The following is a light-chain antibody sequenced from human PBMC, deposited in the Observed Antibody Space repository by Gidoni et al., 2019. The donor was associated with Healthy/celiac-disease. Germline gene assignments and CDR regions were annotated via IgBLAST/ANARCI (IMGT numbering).Light chain of an antibody. V-gene: IGLV2-14*01. CDR1: SSDVGGYNY. CDR2: EVS. CDR3: SSYTSSSTRV. J-gene: IGLJ1*01. Sequence: QAALTHPALVSGSPGQSITISCTGTSSDVGGYNYVSWYQQHPGKAPKLMIYEVSNRPSGVSNRFSGSKSGNTASLTISGLQAEDEADYYCSSYTSSSTRVFGTGTKVTVL.